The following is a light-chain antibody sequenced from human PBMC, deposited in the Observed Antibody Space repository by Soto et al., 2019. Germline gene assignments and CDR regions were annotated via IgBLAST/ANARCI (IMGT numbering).Light chain of an antibody. J-gene: IGLJ1*01. CDR2: QDN. CDR3: QAWAGSVYV. CDR1: KLGDKF. V-gene: IGLV3-1*01. Sequence: SYELTQPPSVSVSPGQTASITCSGDKLGDKFVCWYQQKPGQSPVLVIYQDNKRPSGIPERFSGSNSGNTATLTISGTQAMDEADYYCQAWAGSVYVFGAGTKVTVL.